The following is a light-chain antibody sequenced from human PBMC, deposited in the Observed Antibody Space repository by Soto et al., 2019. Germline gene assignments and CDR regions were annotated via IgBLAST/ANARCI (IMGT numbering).Light chain of an antibody. J-gene: IGKJ4*01. CDR3: QQLSSYPST. CDR1: QDSTKY. V-gene: IGKV1-9*01. Sequence: IQLTQSPSSLSASVGDRVTITCRASQDSTKYLAWYQQKPGKAPNLLIYDASTLHSGVPSRFSGSGSGTDFTLTSSGLQPEDFATYFCQQLSSYPSTFGGGTKVESK. CDR2: DAS.